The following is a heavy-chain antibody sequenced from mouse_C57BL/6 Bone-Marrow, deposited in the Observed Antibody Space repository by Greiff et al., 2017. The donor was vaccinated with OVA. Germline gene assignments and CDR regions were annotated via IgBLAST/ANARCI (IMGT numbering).Heavy chain of an antibody. V-gene: IGHV1-15*01. CDR2: IDPETGGT. CDR3: TRGHGYDGPFAY. D-gene: IGHD2-2*01. J-gene: IGHJ3*01. CDR1: GYTFTGYE. Sequence: VQLQQSGAELVRPGASVTLSCKASGYTFTGYEMHWVKQTPVHGLEWIGAIDPETGGTAYNQKFKGKAILTADKSSSTAYMELRSLTSEDSAVYYCTRGHGYDGPFAYWGQGTLVTVSA.